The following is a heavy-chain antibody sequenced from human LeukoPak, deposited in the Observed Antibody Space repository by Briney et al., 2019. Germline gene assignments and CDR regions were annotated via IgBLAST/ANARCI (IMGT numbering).Heavy chain of an antibody. CDR2: IYYSGST. V-gene: IGHV4-59*01. J-gene: IGHJ4*02. D-gene: IGHD4-11*01. Sequence: SETLSLTCIVSGGSISSYYWSWVRQPPGKGLEWIGYIYYSGSTNYKPSLKSRVTISVDTSKNQFSLKLSSVTAADTAVYYCARGHYKEYFDYWGQGTLVTVFS. CDR3: ARGHYKEYFDY. CDR1: GGSISSYY.